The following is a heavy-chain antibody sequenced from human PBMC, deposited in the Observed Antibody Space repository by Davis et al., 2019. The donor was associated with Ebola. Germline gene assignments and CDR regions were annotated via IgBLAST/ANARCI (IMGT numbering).Heavy chain of an antibody. J-gene: IGHJ6*02. D-gene: IGHD2/OR15-2a*01. CDR2: ISSTTPSAK. CDR3: ARDTSYGVDV. V-gene: IGHV3-21*04. CDR1: RFIFSNYT. Sequence: GESLKISCTASRFIFSNYTLNWVRQAPGKGLEWVSSISSTTPSAKFYADSVKGRFTISRDNAKNSLYLQMHSLRAEDTAVYYCARDTSYGVDVWGQGTTVTVSS.